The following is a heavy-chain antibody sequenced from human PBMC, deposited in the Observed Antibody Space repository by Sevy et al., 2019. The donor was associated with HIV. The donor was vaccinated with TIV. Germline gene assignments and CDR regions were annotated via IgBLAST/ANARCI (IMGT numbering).Heavy chain of an antibody. D-gene: IGHD2-15*01. Sequence: ASVKVSCKASGGTFSSYAISWVRQAPGQGLEWMGGMMPIFGTANYAQKFQGRVTITADESTSTAYMELSSLRSEDTAVYYCASSPLGYCSGGSCSVRGYYYGMDVWGQGTTVTVSS. CDR1: GGTFSSYA. CDR3: ASSPLGYCSGGSCSVRGYYYGMDV. CDR2: MMPIFGTA. V-gene: IGHV1-69*13. J-gene: IGHJ6*02.